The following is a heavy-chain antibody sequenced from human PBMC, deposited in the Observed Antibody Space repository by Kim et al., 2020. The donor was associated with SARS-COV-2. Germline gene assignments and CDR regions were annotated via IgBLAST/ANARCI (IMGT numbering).Heavy chain of an antibody. D-gene: IGHD3-22*01. J-gene: IGHJ5*02. Sequence: LKSRVTISVDTSKNQFSLKLSSVTAADTAVYYCAREYDSSGYQPNWFDPWGQGTLVTVSS. CDR3: AREYDSSGYQPNWFDP. V-gene: IGHV4-39*07.